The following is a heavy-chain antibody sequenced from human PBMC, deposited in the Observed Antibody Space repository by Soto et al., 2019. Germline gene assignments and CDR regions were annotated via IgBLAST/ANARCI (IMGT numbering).Heavy chain of an antibody. D-gene: IGHD3-3*01. CDR3: AHRVLRTVFGLVTTTAIYFDF. CDR1: GFSLTTSGVG. J-gene: IGHJ4*02. CDR2: IYWVEDK. V-gene: IGHV2-5*02. Sequence: QITLNESGPTVVRPTETLTLTCRFSGFSLTTSGVGVGWIRQSPGKAPEWLALIYWVEDKRYSASLKSRLTITKDTSKNQVVLTVSDLDPTDTATYYCAHRVLRTVFGLVTTTAIYFDFWGQGTPVAVSS.